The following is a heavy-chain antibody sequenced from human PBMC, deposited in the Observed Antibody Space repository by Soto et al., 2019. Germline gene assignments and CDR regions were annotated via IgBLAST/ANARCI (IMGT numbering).Heavy chain of an antibody. J-gene: IGHJ4*02. CDR3: ARMGLDDTLTGYYFDH. V-gene: IGHV4-39*01. CDR1: GGSISSTSYY. CDR2: IFYSGST. D-gene: IGHD3-9*01. Sequence: QLQLQESGPGLVRPSETLSLTCTVSGGSISSTSYYWGWVRQPPGKGLEWIGGIFYSGSTYYNPSLKSRVTISVDTSKNPFSLKLSSVTAADTAVYYCARMGLDDTLTGYYFDHWGQGSLVTVSS.